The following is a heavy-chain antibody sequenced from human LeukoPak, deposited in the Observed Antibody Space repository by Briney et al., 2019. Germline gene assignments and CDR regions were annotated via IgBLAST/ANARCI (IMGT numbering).Heavy chain of an antibody. CDR1: GFTFSSYG. D-gene: IGHD6-13*01. J-gene: IGHJ3*02. V-gene: IGHV3-23*01. CDR3: ARRYSSFDAFDI. Sequence: PGGSLRLSCAASGFTFSSYGMTWVRQAPGKGLEWVSAIINSGGTTYYADSVKGRFTISRDNSKNTLYLQMNSLRAEDTAVYYWARRYSSFDAFDIWGQGTMVTVSS. CDR2: IINSGGTT.